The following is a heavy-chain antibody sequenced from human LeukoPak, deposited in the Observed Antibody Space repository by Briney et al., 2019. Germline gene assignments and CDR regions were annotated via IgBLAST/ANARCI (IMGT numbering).Heavy chain of an antibody. CDR3: ARGRLPIYDILTGPYYYYGMDV. V-gene: IGHV4-59*01. CDR1: GGSISSYY. CDR2: IYYSGST. Sequence: SETLSLTCTVSGGSISSYYWSWIRQPPGKGLEWIGYIYYSGSTNYNPSLKSRVTISVDTSKDQFSLKLSSVTAADTAVYYCARGRLPIYDILTGPYYYYGMDVWGQGTTVTVSS. D-gene: IGHD3-9*01. J-gene: IGHJ6*02.